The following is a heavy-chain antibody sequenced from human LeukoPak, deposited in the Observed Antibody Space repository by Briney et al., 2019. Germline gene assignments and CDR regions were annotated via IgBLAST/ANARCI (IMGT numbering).Heavy chain of an antibody. D-gene: IGHD3-16*01. CDR3: ARAGFYDWVADDAFDI. CDR1: GFTFSSYS. V-gene: IGHV3-21*01. Sequence: GGSLRLSCAASGFTFSSYSMNWVRQAPGKGLEWVSSISSSSSYIYYADSVKGRFTISRDNAKNSLYLQMNSLRAEDTAVYYCARAGFYDWVADDAFDIWGQGTMVTVSS. J-gene: IGHJ3*02. CDR2: ISSSSSYI.